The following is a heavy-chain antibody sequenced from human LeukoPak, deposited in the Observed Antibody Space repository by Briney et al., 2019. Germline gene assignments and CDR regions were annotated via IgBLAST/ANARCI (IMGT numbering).Heavy chain of an antibody. Sequence: GASVKVSCKASGYTFTSYDINWVRQATGQGLEWMGWMNPNSGNTGYAQKFQGRVTITRNTSISTAYMQLSSLRSEDTAVYYCARVDWTYYFDYWGQGTLVTVSS. D-gene: IGHD1-1*01. CDR1: GYTFTSYD. CDR3: ARVDWTYYFDY. J-gene: IGHJ4*02. V-gene: IGHV1-8*03. CDR2: MNPNSGNT.